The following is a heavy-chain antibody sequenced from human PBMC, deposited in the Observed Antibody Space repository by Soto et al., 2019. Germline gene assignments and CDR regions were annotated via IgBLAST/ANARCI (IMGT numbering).Heavy chain of an antibody. V-gene: IGHV3-9*01. CDR2: ISGNSGSI. J-gene: IGHJ3*02. CDR3: AKGVVAATPSAFDI. CDR1: GFPFSTYT. Sequence: GGSLRLSCASSGFPFSTYTMSWVRQVPGKGLEWVSGISGNSGSIGYADSVKGRFTISRDNAKNSLYLQMNSLRAEDTALYYCAKGVVAATPSAFDIWGQGTMVTVSS. D-gene: IGHD2-15*01.